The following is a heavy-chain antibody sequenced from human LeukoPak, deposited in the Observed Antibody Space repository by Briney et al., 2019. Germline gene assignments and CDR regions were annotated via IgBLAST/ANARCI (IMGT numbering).Heavy chain of an antibody. J-gene: IGHJ5*02. D-gene: IGHD4-17*01. CDR3: AKALSGDYEHWFDP. Sequence: PGGSLRLSXAASGFTFSSYAMSWVRQAPGKGLEWVSAISGSGGSTYYADSVKGRFTIFRDNSKNTLYLQMNSLRAEDTAVYYCAKALSGDYEHWFDPWGQGTLVTVSS. CDR2: ISGSGGST. V-gene: IGHV3-23*01. CDR1: GFTFSSYA.